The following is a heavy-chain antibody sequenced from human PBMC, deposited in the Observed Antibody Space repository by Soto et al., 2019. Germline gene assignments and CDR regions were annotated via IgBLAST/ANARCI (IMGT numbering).Heavy chain of an antibody. Sequence: PSETLSLTCAVYVGPFSVYSWTWIRQPPGKGLEWIGEINHSGATNYNPSLKSRVTMSVDTSKNHFSLKLNSVTAADTAVYYCANAGADFWGQGTQVTVSS. CDR2: INHSGAT. CDR3: ANAGADF. J-gene: IGHJ4*02. V-gene: IGHV4-34*01. CDR1: VGPFSVYS.